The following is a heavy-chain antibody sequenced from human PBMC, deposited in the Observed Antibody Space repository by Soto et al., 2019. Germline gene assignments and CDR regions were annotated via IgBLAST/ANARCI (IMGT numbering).Heavy chain of an antibody. D-gene: IGHD3-16*01. J-gene: IGHJ5*02. CDR1: GGSISSYY. V-gene: IGHV4-59*01. CDR3: ARDVSVPYMSWFDP. CDR2: IYYSGST. Sequence: SETLSLTCTVSGGSISSYYWSWIRQPPGKGLEWIGYIYYSGSTNYNPSLKSRVTISVDTSKNQFSLKLSSVTAADTAVYYCARDVSVPYMSWFDPWGQGTLVTVSS.